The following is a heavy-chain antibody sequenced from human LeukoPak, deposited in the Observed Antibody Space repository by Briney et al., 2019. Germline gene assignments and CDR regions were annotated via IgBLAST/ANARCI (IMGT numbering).Heavy chain of an antibody. CDR2: INQSGTT. V-gene: IGHV4-34*01. CDR3: ARDYDGSGYYPFY. J-gene: IGHJ4*02. CDR1: GGSFSDYY. Sequence: SETLSLTCAVYGGSFSDYYWSWIRQSPGRGLEWIGEINQSGTTDYNPSLKSRVIISIDTSKTQFSLKLSSVTAADTAVYYCARDYDGSGYYPFYWGQGTPVTVSS. D-gene: IGHD3-22*01.